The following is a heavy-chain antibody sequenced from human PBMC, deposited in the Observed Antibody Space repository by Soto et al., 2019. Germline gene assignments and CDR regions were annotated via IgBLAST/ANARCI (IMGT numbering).Heavy chain of an antibody. CDR2: ISSSGSTI. D-gene: IGHD2-2*01. CDR3: ARAEIVLVPAASSQVIDY. J-gene: IGHJ4*02. CDR1: GFTFSSYS. Sequence: EVQLVESGGGLVQPGGSLRLSCAASGFTFSSYSMKWVRQAPGKGLEWVSDISSSGSTIYYADSVKGRFTISRDNAKNSLYLQMNSLRAEDTAVYYCARAEIVLVPAASSQVIDYWGQGSLVTVSS. V-gene: IGHV3-48*01.